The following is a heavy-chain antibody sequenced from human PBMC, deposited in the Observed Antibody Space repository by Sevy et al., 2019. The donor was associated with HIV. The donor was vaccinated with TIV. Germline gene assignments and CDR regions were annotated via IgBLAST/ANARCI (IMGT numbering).Heavy chain of an antibody. V-gene: IGHV3-15*01. CDR1: GFTFSNAW. Sequence: GGSLRLSCAASGFTFSNAWMSWVRQAPGKGLEWIGRIKSKTDGGTTDYAAPVKGRFTISRDDSKNTLYLQMNSLKTADTAVYYCTTFKAMVRGVIDYWGQGTLVTVSS. D-gene: IGHD3-10*01. CDR3: TTFKAMVRGVIDY. CDR2: IKSKTDGGTT. J-gene: IGHJ4*02.